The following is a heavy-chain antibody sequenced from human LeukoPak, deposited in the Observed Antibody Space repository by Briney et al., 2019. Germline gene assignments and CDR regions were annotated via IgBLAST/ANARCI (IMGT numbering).Heavy chain of an antibody. CDR1: GFTFSDYY. D-gene: IGHD5-18*01. CDR3: AGCGYSYGYYYYYYGMDV. Sequence: GGSLRLSCAASGFTFSDYYMSWIRQAPGKGLEWVSYISSSGSTIYYADSVKGRFTISRDNAKNSLYLQMNSLRAEDTAVYYCAGCGYSYGYYYYYYGMDVWGQGTTVTVSS. CDR2: ISSSGSTI. J-gene: IGHJ6*02. V-gene: IGHV3-11*01.